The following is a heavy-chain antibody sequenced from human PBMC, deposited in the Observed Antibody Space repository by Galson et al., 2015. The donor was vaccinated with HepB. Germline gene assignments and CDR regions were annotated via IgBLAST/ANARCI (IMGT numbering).Heavy chain of an antibody. CDR3: TTDPPLLSNRS. D-gene: IGHD2-15*01. CDR1: GFTFSNAW. Sequence: SLRLSCAASGFTFSNAWMSWVRQAPGKGLEWVGRIKSKTDGGTTDYAAPVKGRFTISRDDSKNTPYLQMNSLKTEDTAVYYCTTDPPLLSNRSWGQGTLVTVSS. J-gene: IGHJ4*02. V-gene: IGHV3-15*01. CDR2: IKSKTDGGTT.